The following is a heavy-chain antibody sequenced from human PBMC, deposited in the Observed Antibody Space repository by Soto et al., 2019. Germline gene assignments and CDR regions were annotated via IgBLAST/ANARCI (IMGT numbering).Heavy chain of an antibody. D-gene: IGHD3-22*01. CDR2: ISGSGGST. CDR1: GFTFSTYG. Sequence: EVQLLESGGGLVQPGGSLRLSCAASGFTFSTYGMSWVRQAPGKGLEWVSGISGSGGSTFYADSVKGRFTISRDNSKNTLYLQMNSLRAEDTAVYYCAKAVSSSGYYPDYWGQGTLVTVSS. V-gene: IGHV3-23*01. J-gene: IGHJ4*02. CDR3: AKAVSSSGYYPDY.